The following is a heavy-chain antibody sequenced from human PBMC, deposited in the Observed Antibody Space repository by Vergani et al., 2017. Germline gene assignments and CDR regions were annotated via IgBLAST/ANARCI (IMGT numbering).Heavy chain of an antibody. CDR1: GGTISSYA. CDR2: IIPIFGTA. CDR3: ARGPRYSSSSVGGNWYFDL. Sequence: QVQLVQSGAEVKKPGSSVKVSCKASGGTISSYAISWVRQAPGQGLEWMGGIIPIFGTANYAQKFQGRVTITADESTSTAYMELSSLRSEDTAVYYCARGPRYSSSSVGGNWYFDLWGRGTLVTVSS. V-gene: IGHV1-69*01. D-gene: IGHD6-6*01. J-gene: IGHJ2*01.